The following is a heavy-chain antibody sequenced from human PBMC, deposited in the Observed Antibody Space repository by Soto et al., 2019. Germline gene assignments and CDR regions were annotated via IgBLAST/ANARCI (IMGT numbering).Heavy chain of an antibody. D-gene: IGHD3-22*01. CDR2: IYYSGST. J-gene: IGHJ4*02. Sequence: PSETLSLTCTVSGGSISSYYWSWIRQPPGKGLEWIGYIYYSGSTNYNPSLKSRVTISVDTSKNQFSLKLSSVTAADTAVYYCARHYDSSGYYTSHFDYWGQGTLVTVSS. V-gene: IGHV4-59*01. CDR1: GGSISSYY. CDR3: ARHYDSSGYYTSHFDY.